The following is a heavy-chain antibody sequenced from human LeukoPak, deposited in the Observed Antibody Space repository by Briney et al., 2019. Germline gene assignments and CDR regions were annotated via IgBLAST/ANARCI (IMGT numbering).Heavy chain of an antibody. V-gene: IGHV1-2*02. J-gene: IGHJ6*02. CDR2: INPNSGGT. CDR1: GYTFTGYY. Sequence: VASVKVSCKASGYTFTGYYMHWVRQAPGQGLEWMGWINPNSGGTNYAQKFQGRVTMTRDTSISTAYMELSRLRSDDTAVYYCARGAAAGSYYYYGMDVWGQGTTVTVSS. D-gene: IGHD6-13*01. CDR3: ARGAAAGSYYYYGMDV.